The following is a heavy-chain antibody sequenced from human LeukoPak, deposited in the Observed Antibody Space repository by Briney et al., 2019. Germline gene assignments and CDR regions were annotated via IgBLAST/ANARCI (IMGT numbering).Heavy chain of an antibody. V-gene: IGHV4-39*07. CDR1: GGSISSSSYY. J-gene: IGHJ6*03. Sequence: SETLSLTCTVSGGSISSSSYYWGWIRQPPGKGLEWIGSIYYSGSTYYNPSLKSRVTISVDTSKNQFSLKLSSVTAADTAVYYCARGGYGSGRPYYYYYMDVWGNGTTVTISS. D-gene: IGHD3-10*01. CDR3: ARGGYGSGRPYYYYYMDV. CDR2: IYYSGST.